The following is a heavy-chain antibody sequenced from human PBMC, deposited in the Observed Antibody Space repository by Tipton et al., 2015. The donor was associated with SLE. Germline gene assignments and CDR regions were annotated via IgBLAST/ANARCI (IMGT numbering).Heavy chain of an antibody. V-gene: IGHV1-46*01. CDR2: INPSGGST. CDR3: ARDGGRPGIAAAGYPVDD. D-gene: IGHD6-13*01. CDR1: GYPFTGYY. J-gene: IGHJ4*02. Sequence: QSGAEVKKPGASVKVSCKASGYPFTGYYMHWVRQAPGQGLEWMGIINPSGGSTSYGQKFQGRVTMTRDTSTSTVYMELSSLRSEDTAVYYCARDGGRPGIAAAGYPVDDWGQGTLGTVAS.